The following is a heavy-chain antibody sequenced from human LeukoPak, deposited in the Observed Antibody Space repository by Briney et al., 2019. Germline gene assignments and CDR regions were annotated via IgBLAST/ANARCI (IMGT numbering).Heavy chain of an antibody. J-gene: IGHJ4*02. Sequence: PSETLSLTCTVSGGSISSDSYYWSWIRQPAGKGLEWIGRIYSSGSTNYNPSLKSRVTISVDTSKNQFSLKLSSVTAADTAVYYCARDGNTFWSGYWPFDYWGQGTLVTVSS. CDR3: ARDGNTFWSGYWPFDY. V-gene: IGHV4-61*02. CDR1: GGSISSDSYY. CDR2: IYSSGST. D-gene: IGHD3-3*01.